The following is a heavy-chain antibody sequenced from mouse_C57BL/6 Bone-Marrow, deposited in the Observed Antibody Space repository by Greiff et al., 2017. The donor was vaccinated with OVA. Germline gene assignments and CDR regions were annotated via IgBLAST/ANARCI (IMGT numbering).Heavy chain of an antibody. Sequence: VQLKESVAELVRPGASVKLSCTASGFNIKNTYMHWVKQRPEQGLEWIGRIDPANGNTKYAPKFQGKATITADTSSNTAYLQLSSLTSEDTAIYYCVRTGIGTLWYFDVWGTGTTVTVSS. V-gene: IGHV14-3*01. J-gene: IGHJ1*03. D-gene: IGHD4-1*01. CDR3: VRTGIGTLWYFDV. CDR2: IDPANGNT. CDR1: GFNIKNTY.